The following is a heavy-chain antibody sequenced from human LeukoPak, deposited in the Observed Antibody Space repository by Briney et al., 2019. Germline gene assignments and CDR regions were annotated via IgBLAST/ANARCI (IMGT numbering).Heavy chain of an antibody. CDR2: IYFSGST. CDR1: GGSISSYY. V-gene: IGHV4-59*01. CDR3: ARSPRMLLGNFDY. D-gene: IGHD2-21*01. J-gene: IGHJ4*02. Sequence: SETLSLTCTVSGGSISSYYWSWIRQPPGKGLEWIGYIYFSGSTNYNPSLKSRVTISVDTSKNQFSLKLSSVTAADTAVYYCARSPRMLLGNFDYWGQGTLVTVSS.